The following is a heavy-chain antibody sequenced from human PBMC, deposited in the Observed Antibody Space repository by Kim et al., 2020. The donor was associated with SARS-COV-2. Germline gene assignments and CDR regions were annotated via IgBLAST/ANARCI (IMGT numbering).Heavy chain of an antibody. Sequence: GGSLRLSCSASGFTFSSYAMHWVRQAPGKGLEWVAAIRSNGSSTYYADSVKGRFTISRDNSKNTLYLQMNSLRAEDTAMYYCVNVLYDSSGYADALDIWGQGTMVTVSS. CDR2: IRSNGSST. D-gene: IGHD3-22*01. CDR3: VNVLYDSSGYADALDI. J-gene: IGHJ3*02. CDR1: GFTFSSYA. V-gene: IGHV3-64*04.